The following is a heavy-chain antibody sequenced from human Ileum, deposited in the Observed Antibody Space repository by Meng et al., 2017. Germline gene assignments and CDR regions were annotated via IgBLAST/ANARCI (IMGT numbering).Heavy chain of an antibody. Sequence: QVQLQESGPGLLKSSQTLSLTCTVSGGSISISDYYWSWVRQPPGKGLEWIGYIYYSGSTYYNPSLKSRAIMSVDTSKNHFSLKLSSVTAADTAVYYCARDRGGSYYFDYWGQGTLVTVSS. D-gene: IGHD2-15*01. V-gene: IGHV4-30-4*01. CDR2: IYYSGST. CDR3: ARDRGGSYYFDY. J-gene: IGHJ4*02. CDR1: GGSISISDYY.